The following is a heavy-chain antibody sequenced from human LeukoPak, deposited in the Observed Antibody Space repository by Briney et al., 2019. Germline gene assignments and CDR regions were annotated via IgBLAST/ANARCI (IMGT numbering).Heavy chain of an antibody. J-gene: IGHJ4*02. CDR1: GFTFSSYA. CDR2: ISGSGGST. D-gene: IGHD1-26*01. CDR3: AKDRGYVVGATTWFDY. V-gene: IGHV3-23*01. Sequence: SGGSLRLSCAASGFTFSSYAMSWVRQAPGKGLEWVSAISGSGGSTYYADSVKGRFTISRDNSKNTLYLQMNSLRAEDMAVYYCAKDRGYVVGATTWFDYWGQGTLVTVSS.